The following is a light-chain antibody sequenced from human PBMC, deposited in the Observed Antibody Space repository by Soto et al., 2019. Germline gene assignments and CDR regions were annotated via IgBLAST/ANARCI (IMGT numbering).Light chain of an antibody. CDR3: QQYGSSPT. J-gene: IGKJ3*01. V-gene: IGKV3-20*01. CDR2: DAS. Sequence: VMTQSPDTLSVSPGERATLSCRASETVRSNLAWYQQKPGQAPRLLLYDASSRATGIPDRVSGSGSGTDFTLTISRLEPEDFAVYYCQQYGSSPTFGPGTKVDIK. CDR1: ETVRSN.